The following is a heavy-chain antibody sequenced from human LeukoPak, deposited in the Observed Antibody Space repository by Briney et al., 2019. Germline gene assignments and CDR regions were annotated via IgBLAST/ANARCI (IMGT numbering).Heavy chain of an antibody. V-gene: IGHV3-74*01. CDR3: ARDLGYCSGGSCPQGY. CDR1: GFTFSSYW. J-gene: IGHJ4*02. D-gene: IGHD2-15*01. CDR2: INSDGSST. Sequence: GGSLRLSCAASGFTFSSYWMHWVRQAPGKGLVWVSRINSDGSSTSYADSVKGRFTISRDNSKNILYLQMNSLRAEDTAVYYCARDLGYCSGGSCPQGYWGQGTLVTVSS.